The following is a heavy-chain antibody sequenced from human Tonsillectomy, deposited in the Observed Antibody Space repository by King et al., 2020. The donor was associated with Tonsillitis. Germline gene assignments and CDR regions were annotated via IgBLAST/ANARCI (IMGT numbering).Heavy chain of an antibody. CDR3: ARVAGAVYDH. J-gene: IGHJ4*02. D-gene: IGHD1-14*01. CDR1: GGSFSRYY. V-gene: IGHV4-34*01. Sequence: QLQQWGAGLLKPSETLSLTCGVYGGSFSRYYWSWIRQPPGKGLDWIGEINHSGSTNYNPTLKIRVTISVDTSKNQFSLQRASVTAADTAGYYCARVAGAVYDHWGQGTLVTVSS. CDR2: INHSGST.